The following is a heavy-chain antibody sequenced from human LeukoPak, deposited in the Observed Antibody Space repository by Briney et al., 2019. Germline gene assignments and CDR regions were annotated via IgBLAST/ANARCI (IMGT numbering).Heavy chain of an antibody. D-gene: IGHD3-22*01. CDR2: LSSSGSNT. CDR3: AKGLSPHSSGYYFDY. J-gene: IGHJ4*02. CDR1: GFTFSSYA. V-gene: IGHV3-23*01. Sequence: GGSLRLSCVASGFTFSSYAMSWVRQAPGKGLEWVSALSSSGSNTHYADSVKGRFTISRDTSKKTLYLQMNSLRAEDTALYFCAKGLSPHSSGYYFDYWGQGTLVTVSS.